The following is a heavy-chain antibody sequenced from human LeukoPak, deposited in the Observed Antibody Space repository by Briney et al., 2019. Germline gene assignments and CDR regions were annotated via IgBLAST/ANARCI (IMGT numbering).Heavy chain of an antibody. J-gene: IGHJ4*02. V-gene: IGHV1-2*02. D-gene: IGHD5-18*01. Sequence: EASVTVSCKASGFTLTGYYMHWVRQAPGLGLEWMGWINPNSGDTNYAQKFQGRVTMTRDTSISTAYMELSRLRSDDTAVYYCAREQDIGMVSALDYWGQGTLVTVSS. CDR1: GFTLTGYY. CDR3: AREQDIGMVSALDY. CDR2: INPNSGDT.